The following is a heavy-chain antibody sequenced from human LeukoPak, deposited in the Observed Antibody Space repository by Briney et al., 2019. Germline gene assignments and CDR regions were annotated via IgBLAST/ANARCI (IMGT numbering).Heavy chain of an antibody. CDR3: ARGGSGSYYVYWFDP. D-gene: IGHD1-26*01. CDR1: GFTFSSYS. Sequence: GGSLRLSCAASGFTFSSYSMNWVRQAPGKGLEWVSSISSSSSYIYYADSVKGRFTISRDNAKNSLYLQMNSLRAEDTAVYYCARGGSGSYYVYWFDPWGQGTLVTVSS. V-gene: IGHV3-21*01. J-gene: IGHJ5*02. CDR2: ISSSSSYI.